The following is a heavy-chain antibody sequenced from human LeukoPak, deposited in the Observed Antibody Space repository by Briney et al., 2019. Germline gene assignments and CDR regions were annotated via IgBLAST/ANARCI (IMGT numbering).Heavy chain of an antibody. CDR2: IYYTGST. V-gene: IGHV4-59*01. D-gene: IGHD3-3*01. CDR3: TRSLGVVIHGGMDV. Sequence: SEILSLTCTVSGGSISSYHWSWIRQPPGKGLQWIGHIYYTGSTNYNPSLKSRLTISLDTSKNQFSLKLSSVTAADTAVYYCTRSLGVVIHGGMDVWGQGTTVTVSS. J-gene: IGHJ6*02. CDR1: GGSISSYH.